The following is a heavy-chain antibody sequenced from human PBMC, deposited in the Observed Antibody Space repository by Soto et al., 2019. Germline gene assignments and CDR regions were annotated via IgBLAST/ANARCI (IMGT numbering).Heavy chain of an antibody. J-gene: IGHJ3*02. CDR3: ATPIAAAGIYAFDI. Sequence: ASVKVSCKASGYTFTGYYMHWVRQAPGQGLEWMGWINPNSGGTNYAQKFQGWVTMTRDTSISTAYMELSRLRSDDTAVYYCATPIAAAGIYAFDIWGQGTMVTVS. CDR1: GYTFTGYY. D-gene: IGHD6-13*01. V-gene: IGHV1-2*04. CDR2: INPNSGGT.